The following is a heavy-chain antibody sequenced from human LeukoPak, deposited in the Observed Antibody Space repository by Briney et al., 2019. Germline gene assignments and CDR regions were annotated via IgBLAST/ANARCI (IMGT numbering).Heavy chain of an antibody. Sequence: ASVKVSCKTSGYTFTSYYIHWVRQAPGQGLEWMGLIDPSGGSTSYAQNFQGRVTMTRDTSTSTAYMELRSLRSDDTAVYYCATGGSENWFDPWGQGTLVTVSS. CDR3: ATGGSENWFDP. CDR1: GYTFTSYY. D-gene: IGHD3-10*01. V-gene: IGHV1-46*01. CDR2: IDPSGGST. J-gene: IGHJ5*02.